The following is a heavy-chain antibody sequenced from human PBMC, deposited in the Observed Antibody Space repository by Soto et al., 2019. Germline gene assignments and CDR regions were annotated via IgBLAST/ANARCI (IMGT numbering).Heavy chain of an antibody. D-gene: IGHD6-19*01. Sequence: VQLVESGGGVVQPGRSLRLSCAASGFTFSDYAMHWVRQAPGKGLEWVAVVSHDGRNTHYADSVKGRFTISRDSSKNPVFLEMTSLRAEDTAVYYCAKGGRQWLVTSDFNYWGQGALVTVSS. J-gene: IGHJ4*02. V-gene: IGHV3-30*18. CDR1: GFTFSDYA. CDR3: AKGGRQWLVTSDFNY. CDR2: VSHDGRNT.